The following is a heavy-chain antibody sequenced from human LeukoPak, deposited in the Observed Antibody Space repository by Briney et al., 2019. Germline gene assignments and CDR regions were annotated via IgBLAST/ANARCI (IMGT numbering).Heavy chain of an antibody. CDR3: ARRAYSSSWSYFDY. Sequence: GESLKISCKGSGYSFTSCWIGWVRQMPGKGLEWMGIIYPGDSDARYSPSFQGQATISVDKSTSTAFLQWSSLKASDTAMYFCARRAYSSSWSYFDYWGQGTLVTVSS. CDR1: GYSFTSCW. D-gene: IGHD6-13*01. J-gene: IGHJ4*02. V-gene: IGHV5-51*01. CDR2: IYPGDSDA.